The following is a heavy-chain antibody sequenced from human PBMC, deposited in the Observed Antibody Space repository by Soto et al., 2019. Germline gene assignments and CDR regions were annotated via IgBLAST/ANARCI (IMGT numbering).Heavy chain of an antibody. CDR2: ISSSGSYI. Sequence: EVQLVESGGGLVKPGGSLRLSCAASGFTFSSYSMNWVRQAPGKGLEWVSYISSSGSYIYYADSVRGRFTISRDSAKNSLYLQMNSLRAEDTAVYYCARDWDQRGYSASPPGVYWGQGTLVTVSS. D-gene: IGHD5-12*01. CDR3: ARDWDQRGYSASPPGVY. J-gene: IGHJ4*02. CDR1: GFTFSSYS. V-gene: IGHV3-21*01.